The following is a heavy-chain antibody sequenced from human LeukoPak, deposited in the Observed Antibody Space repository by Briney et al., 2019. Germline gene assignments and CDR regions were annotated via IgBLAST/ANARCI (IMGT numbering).Heavy chain of an antibody. Sequence: SETLYLTCSVSGASMTDYYWTWVRQPPGKGLEWTGYIYYSGSTNYNPSLKSRVTISVDTSKNQFSLKLSSVTAADTAIYYCARAVSGRFDYWGQGTLVTVSS. CDR2: IYYSGST. CDR3: ARAVSGRFDY. V-gene: IGHV4-59*08. CDR1: GASMTDYY. D-gene: IGHD6-19*01. J-gene: IGHJ4*02.